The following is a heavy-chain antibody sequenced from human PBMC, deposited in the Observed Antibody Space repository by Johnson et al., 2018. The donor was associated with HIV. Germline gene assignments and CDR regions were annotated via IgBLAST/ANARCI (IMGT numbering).Heavy chain of an antibody. CDR1: GITVSSNY. CDR3: ARDGRDLVTRGSFDV. CDR2: IFTVGDV. J-gene: IGHJ3*01. V-gene: IGHV3-66*02. Sequence: EKLVESGGGLAQPGGSLRLSCAASGITVSSNYMSWVRQAPGKGLEWVSVIFTVGDVYYADSVKGRFTISRDNSKNFLYLQMNSLRPEDTAVYYCARDGRDLVTRGSFDVWGQGTVVTVSS. D-gene: IGHD5-18*01.